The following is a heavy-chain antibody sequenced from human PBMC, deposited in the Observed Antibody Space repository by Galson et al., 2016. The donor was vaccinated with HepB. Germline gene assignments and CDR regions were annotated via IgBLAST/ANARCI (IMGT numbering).Heavy chain of an antibody. D-gene: IGHD2-2*01. CDR1: GDSINCCY. CDR2: IYYTGTT. Sequence: SETLSLTCTVSGDSINCCYWNWIRETPGKGLEWIGYIYYTGTTNYNPSLKSRVTISLDASKTHFSLKLRSVTAADTAVYYCAGSAEHCSTTSCYTPLDSWGQGTLVSVSS. CDR3: AGSAEHCSTTSCYTPLDS. J-gene: IGHJ4*02. V-gene: IGHV4-59*01.